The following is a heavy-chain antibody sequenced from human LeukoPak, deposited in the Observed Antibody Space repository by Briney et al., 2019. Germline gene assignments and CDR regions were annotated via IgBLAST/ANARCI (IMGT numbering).Heavy chain of an antibody. CDR1: GFTFSSYG. CDR3: AKDVAVAGFYYFDY. CDR2: ISYDGSNK. Sequence: GRSLRLSCAASGFTFSSYGMHWVRQAPGKGLEWVAVISYDGSNKYYADSVKGRFTISRDNSKHTLYLQMNSLRAEDTAVYYCAKDVAVAGFYYFDYWGQGTLVTVSS. V-gene: IGHV3-30*18. D-gene: IGHD6-19*01. J-gene: IGHJ4*02.